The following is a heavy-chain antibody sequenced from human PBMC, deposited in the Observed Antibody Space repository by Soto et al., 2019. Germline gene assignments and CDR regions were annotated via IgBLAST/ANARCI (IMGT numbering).Heavy chain of an antibody. J-gene: IGHJ4*02. V-gene: IGHV4-4*02. CDR2: IYHSGST. CDR3: ARVVTIFGVVMTARAYFDY. CDR1: GGTISSSNW. D-gene: IGHD3-3*01. Sequence: QVQLQESDPGLVKPSGTLSLTCAVSGGTISSSNWWSWVRQPPGKGLEWIGEIYHSGSTNYNPSLKSRVTISVDKSKNQFSLKLSSVTAADTAVYYCARVVTIFGVVMTARAYFDYWGQGTLVTVSS.